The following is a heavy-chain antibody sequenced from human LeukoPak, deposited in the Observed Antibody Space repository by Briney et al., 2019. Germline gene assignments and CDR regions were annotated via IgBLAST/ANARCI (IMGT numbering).Heavy chain of an antibody. D-gene: IGHD2-15*01. J-gene: IGHJ5*02. CDR1: GYTFTSYY. CDR2: INPSGGST. CDR3: ARTRPQYCSGGSCYHSYNWFDP. V-gene: IGHV1-46*01. Sequence: ASVKVSCKXSGYTFTSYYMHWVRQAPGQGLEWMGIINPSGGSTSYAQKFQGRVTMTRDTSTSTVCMELSSLRSEDTAVYYCARTRPQYCSGGSCYHSYNWFDPWGQGTLVTVSS.